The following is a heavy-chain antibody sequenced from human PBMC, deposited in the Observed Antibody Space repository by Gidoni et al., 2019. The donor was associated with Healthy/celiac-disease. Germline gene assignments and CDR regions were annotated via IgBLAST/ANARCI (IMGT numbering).Heavy chain of an antibody. CDR3: ARAGHRIYRYSSWDSSSVYGMDV. J-gene: IGHJ6*02. CDR1: GGSISSYY. V-gene: IGHV4-59*01. D-gene: IGHD6-19*01. CDR2: IYYSGST. Sequence: QVQLQESGPGLVKPSETLSLTCTVSGGSISSYYWSWIRQPPGKGLEWIGYIYYSGSTNYNPSLKSRVTISVDTSKNQFSLKLSSVTAADTAVYYCARAGHRIYRYSSWDSSSVYGMDVWGQGTTVTVSS.